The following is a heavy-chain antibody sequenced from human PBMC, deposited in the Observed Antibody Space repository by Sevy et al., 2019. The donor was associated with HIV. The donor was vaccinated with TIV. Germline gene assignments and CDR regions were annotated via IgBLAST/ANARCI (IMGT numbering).Heavy chain of an antibody. D-gene: IGHD1-1*01. V-gene: IGHV3-21*01. J-gene: IGHJ4*02. CDR1: GFTFSSYS. Sequence: GGSLRLSCAASGFTFSSYSMNWVRQAPGKGLEWVSSISSSSSYIYYADSVKGRFTISRDNAKNSLYLQMNSLRAEETAVYYCARRHTARSQNKAAGATGMKGEFDYWGQGTLVTVSS. CDR2: ISSSSSYI. CDR3: ARRHTARSQNKAAGATGMKGEFDY.